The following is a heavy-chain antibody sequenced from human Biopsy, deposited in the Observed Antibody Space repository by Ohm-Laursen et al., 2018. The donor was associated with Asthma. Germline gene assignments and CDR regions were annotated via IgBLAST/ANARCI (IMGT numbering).Heavy chain of an antibody. Sequence: SLRLSCAAPGFTFDDYGMHWVRQAPGKGLEWVSGISWNSGSIGYADSVRGRFTISRDNAKNSLYLQMNSLRVEDTALYYCAKATLGDIGKDYWGQGTLVTVSS. CDR3: AKATLGDIGKDY. D-gene: IGHD2-21*01. CDR1: GFTFDDYG. CDR2: ISWNSGSI. J-gene: IGHJ4*02. V-gene: IGHV3-9*01.